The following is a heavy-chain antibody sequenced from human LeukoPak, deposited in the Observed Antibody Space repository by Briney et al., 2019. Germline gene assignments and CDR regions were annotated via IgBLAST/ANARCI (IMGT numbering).Heavy chain of an antibody. CDR1: GGSISSYY. CDR2: IHSGST. CDR3: ARVVELWFGVS. J-gene: IGHJ5*02. Sequence: PSETLSLTCTVSGGSISSYYWSWIRQPPGKGLEWIGYIHSGSTNYNPSLKSRVTISVDTSKNQFSLKLSSVTAADTAVYYCARVVELWFGVSWGQGTLVTVSS. D-gene: IGHD3-10*01. V-gene: IGHV4-59*01.